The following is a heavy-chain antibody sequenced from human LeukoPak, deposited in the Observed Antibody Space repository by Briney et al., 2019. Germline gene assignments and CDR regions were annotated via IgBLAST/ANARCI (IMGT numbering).Heavy chain of an antibody. D-gene: IGHD3-22*01. J-gene: IGHJ2*01. CDR1: GGSINSYY. V-gene: IGHV4-59*01. CDR3: ARDRDSSGLRDFDL. CDR2: IYYSGNT. Sequence: SETLSLTCTVSGGSINSYYWSWIRQPPGKWLELVGYIYYSGNTNYNPSLKSRVSISIDTSKNQLSLQLSSVTAADTAVYYCARDRDSSGLRDFDLWGRGTLVTVSA.